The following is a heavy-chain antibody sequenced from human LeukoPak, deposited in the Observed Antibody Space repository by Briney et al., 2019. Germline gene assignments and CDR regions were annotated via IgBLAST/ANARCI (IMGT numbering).Heavy chain of an antibody. CDR1: GFTFSSHW. D-gene: IGHD1-14*01. Sequence: GGSLRLSCLASGFTFSSHWMSWVRQAPGKGLEWVAHINEDGSERYYVDSVKGRFTTSRDNAKNSLYLQMNSLRDEDTAVYYCARDSYRALEYWGQGNLVTVSS. CDR2: INEDGSER. V-gene: IGHV3-7*01. J-gene: IGHJ4*02. CDR3: ARDSYRALEY.